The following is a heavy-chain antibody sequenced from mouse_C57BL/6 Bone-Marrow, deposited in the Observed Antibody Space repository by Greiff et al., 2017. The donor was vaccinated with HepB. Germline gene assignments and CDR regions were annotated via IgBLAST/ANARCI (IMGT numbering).Heavy chain of an antibody. CDR1: GYTFTSYW. CDR3: ARLSRTGTDAMDY. CDR2: IHPNSGST. V-gene: IGHV1-64*01. Sequence: QVHVKQPGAELVKPGASVKLSCKASGYTFTSYWMHWVKQRPGQGLEWIGMIHPNSGSTNYNEKFKSKATLTVDKSSSTAYMQLSSLTSEDSAVYYCARLSRTGTDAMDYWGQGTSVTVSS. J-gene: IGHJ4*01. D-gene: IGHD4-1*01.